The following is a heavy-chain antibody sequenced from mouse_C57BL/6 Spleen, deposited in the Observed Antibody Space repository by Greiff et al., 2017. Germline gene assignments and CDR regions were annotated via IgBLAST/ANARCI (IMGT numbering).Heavy chain of an antibody. D-gene: IGHD4-1*01. CDR3: ARSLTGPWFAY. CDR1: GYAFSSSW. J-gene: IGHJ3*01. V-gene: IGHV1-82*01. Sequence: QVQLQQSGPELVKPGASVKISCKASGYAFSSSWMNWVKQRPGKGLEWIGRIYPGDGDTNYNGKFKGKATLTADKSSSTAYRQLSSLTSEDSAVYFCARSLTGPWFAYWGQGTLVTVSA. CDR2: IYPGDGDT.